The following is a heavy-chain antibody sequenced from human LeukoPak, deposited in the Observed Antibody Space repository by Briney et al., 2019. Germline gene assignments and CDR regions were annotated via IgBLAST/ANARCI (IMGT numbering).Heavy chain of an antibody. V-gene: IGHV3-48*04. Sequence: GGSLRLSCAASGFTFSSYSMNWVRQAPGKGLEWLSYISSSSSTIYYADSVKGRFTISRDNAKNSVYLQMNSLRAEDTAVYYCAKEYSSGWYPDYWGQGTLVTVSS. D-gene: IGHD6-19*01. CDR3: AKEYSSGWYPDY. J-gene: IGHJ4*02. CDR1: GFTFSSYS. CDR2: ISSSSSTI.